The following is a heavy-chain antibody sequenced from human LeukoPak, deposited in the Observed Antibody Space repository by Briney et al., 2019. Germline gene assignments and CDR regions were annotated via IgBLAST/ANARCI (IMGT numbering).Heavy chain of an antibody. CDR2: IRNKAQSYTT. CDR3: TGPSISTTGPNFEQY. CDR1: GFACSEHN. Sequence: AASGFACSEHNVYWVRQAPGKGLEWVGRIRNKAQSYTTDYGASVKGRFTISRDDSKNSVYLQMSGLKTEDTAVYYCTGPSISTTGPNFEQYRGLGTLVTVSS. V-gene: IGHV3-72*01. D-gene: IGHD1/OR15-1a*01. J-gene: IGHJ4*02.